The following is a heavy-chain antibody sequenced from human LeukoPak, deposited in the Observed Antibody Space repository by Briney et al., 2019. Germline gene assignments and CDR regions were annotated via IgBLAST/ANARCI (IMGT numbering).Heavy chain of an antibody. CDR2: IDWLDNK. J-gene: IGHJ4*02. CDR3: ARMDNWNYALQFDY. CDR1: GFSLTTSGMW. D-gene: IGHD1-7*01. Sequence: SGPSLVKPTPTLTLTCSFSGFSLTTSGMWVNWIRQPPGKALEWLARIDWLDNKYYNTSLRTRITISQDTSKNQVVLTMTNMDPVDTATYYCARMDNWNYALQFDYWGQGALVTVSS. V-gene: IGHV2-70*11.